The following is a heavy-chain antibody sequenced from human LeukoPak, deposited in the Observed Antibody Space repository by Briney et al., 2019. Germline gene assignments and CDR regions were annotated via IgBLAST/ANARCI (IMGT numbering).Heavy chain of an antibody. V-gene: IGHV4-59*08. J-gene: IGHJ4*02. Sequence: NPAETLTLTCTVSGGPISRYDWSWTRQPPGKGLEWIGYIHYSGSTNYNPSLKSRVTMSLDTSRTQFSLKLTSVTAADTAVYYCASTEWNYARWGQGTLVTVSS. D-gene: IGHD1-7*01. CDR3: ASTEWNYAR. CDR1: GGPISRYD. CDR2: IHYSGST.